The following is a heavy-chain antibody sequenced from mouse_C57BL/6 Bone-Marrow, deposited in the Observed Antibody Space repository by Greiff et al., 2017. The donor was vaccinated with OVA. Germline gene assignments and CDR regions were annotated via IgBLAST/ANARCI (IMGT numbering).Heavy chain of an antibody. V-gene: IGHV5-17*01. J-gene: IGHJ3*01. D-gene: IGHD2-3*01. CDR2: ISSGSSTI. Sequence: EVKLQESGGGLVKPGGSLKLSCAASGFTFSDYGMHWVRQAPEKGLEWVAYISSGSSTIYYADTVKGRFTISRDNAKNTLFLQMTSLRSEDTAMYYCARPYDGYYALFAYWGQGTLVTVSA. CDR1: GFTFSDYG. CDR3: ARPYDGYYALFAY.